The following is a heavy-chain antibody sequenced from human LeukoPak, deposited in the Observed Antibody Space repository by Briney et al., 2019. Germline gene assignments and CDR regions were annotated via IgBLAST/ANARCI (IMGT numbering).Heavy chain of an antibody. Sequence: ASVKVSCKASGGTFISYAISWVRQAPGQGLEWMGGIIPIFGTANYAQKFQGRVTITADESTSTAYMELSSLRSEDTAVYYCATSPTIVVVPAAHRLYNWFDPWGQGTLVTVSS. CDR1: GGTFISYA. D-gene: IGHD2-2*01. J-gene: IGHJ5*02. CDR2: IIPIFGTA. CDR3: ATSPTIVVVPAAHRLYNWFDP. V-gene: IGHV1-69*13.